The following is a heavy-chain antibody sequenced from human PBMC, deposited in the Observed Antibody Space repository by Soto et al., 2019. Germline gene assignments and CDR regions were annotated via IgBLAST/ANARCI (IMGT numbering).Heavy chain of an antibody. CDR1: GGSFSSGSFY. J-gene: IGHJ4*01. Sequence: QVQLEESGPGLVKASETLSLTCSVSGGSFSSGSFYWSWIRKPPGKGLEWIGYVYHTGRTTYNPDLKSRVTVSMDRSKSQFSLELTSVTAADTAVYYCARDVDYFDLWGHVILVTVSS. D-gene: IGHD2-15*01. V-gene: IGHV4-61*01. CDR2: VYHTGRT. CDR3: ARDVDYFDL.